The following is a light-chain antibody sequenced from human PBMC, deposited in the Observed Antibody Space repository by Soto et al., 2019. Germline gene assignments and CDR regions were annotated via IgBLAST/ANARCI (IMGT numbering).Light chain of an antibody. CDR2: LGS. Sequence: DIVMTQSPLSLPVTPGESASISCRSSQSLLHSNGYNYLDWYLQKPGQSPQVLIYLGSNRASGVPDRFSGSGSGTDFTLRISTVEAEDVGVYYCMQALQTPYTFGQGTKLEIK. CDR1: QSLLHSNGYNY. V-gene: IGKV2-28*01. CDR3: MQALQTPYT. J-gene: IGKJ2*01.